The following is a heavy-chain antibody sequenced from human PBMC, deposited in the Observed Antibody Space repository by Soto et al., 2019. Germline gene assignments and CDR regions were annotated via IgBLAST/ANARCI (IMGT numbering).Heavy chain of an antibody. J-gene: IGHJ5*02. CDR2: IHYSGST. CDR1: GGSISGEGYY. Sequence: QVQLQESGPGLVEPSQTLSLTCTVSGGSISGEGYYWSWIRQYSGRGLEWIGYIHYSGSTYYNPSLKSRVIISVDTSKTQFFLTLSSVPAADTAVYYCARAWTATAGWANWFDRWGQGTLVTVSS. CDR3: ARAWTATAGWANWFDR. D-gene: IGHD6-13*01. V-gene: IGHV4-31*03.